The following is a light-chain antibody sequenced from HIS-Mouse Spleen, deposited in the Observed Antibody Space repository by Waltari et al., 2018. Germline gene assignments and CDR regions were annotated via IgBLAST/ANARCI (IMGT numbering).Light chain of an antibody. CDR1: SSNIGRNS. CDR2: RNN. V-gene: IGLV1-47*01. CDR3: AAWDDSLSGVV. J-gene: IGLJ2*01. Sequence: QSVLTQPPSASGTPGQRVTISCSASSSNIGRNSVYWYQQLPGTAPKLLIYRNNQWPSGVPDRCSGSKSGTSASLAISGLRSEDEADYYCAAWDDSLSGVVFGGGTKLTVL.